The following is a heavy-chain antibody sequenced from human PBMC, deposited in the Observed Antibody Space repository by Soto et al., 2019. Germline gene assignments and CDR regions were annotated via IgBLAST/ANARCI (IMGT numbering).Heavy chain of an antibody. CDR2: IYYSGST. D-gene: IGHD2-15*01. Sequence: SETLSLTCTVSGGSISSYYWSWIRQPPGKGLEWIGYIYYSGSTNYNPSLKSRVTISVDTSKNQFSLKLSSVTAADTAVYYCARGGRCSGGSCTKNNWFDPWGQGTLVTVSS. J-gene: IGHJ5*02. CDR3: ARGGRCSGGSCTKNNWFDP. CDR1: GGSISSYY. V-gene: IGHV4-59*01.